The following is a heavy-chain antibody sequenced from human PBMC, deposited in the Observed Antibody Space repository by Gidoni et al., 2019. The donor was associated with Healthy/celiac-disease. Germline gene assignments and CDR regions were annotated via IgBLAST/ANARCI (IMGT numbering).Heavy chain of an antibody. CDR3: ARDMTVNTFIGAGNRPGDWFDP. D-gene: IGHD4-4*01. CDR2: ISAYNGNT. J-gene: IGHJ5*02. Sequence: QVQLVQSGAEVKPPAASVMVSCQAYGYTFTSYVISCVRQAPGQGLEWMGWISAYNGNTNYAQNRKGRVTMTTDTSTSTAYRELRSLRSDDTAVYYCARDMTVNTFIGAGNRPGDWFDPWGQGTLVTVSS. CDR1: GYTFTSYV. V-gene: IGHV1-18*01.